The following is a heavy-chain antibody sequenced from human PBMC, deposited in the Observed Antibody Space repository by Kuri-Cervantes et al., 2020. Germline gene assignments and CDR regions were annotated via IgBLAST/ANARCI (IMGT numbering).Heavy chain of an antibody. D-gene: IGHD6-13*01. CDR1: GYSISSSNW. CDR3: ARNLWQQLATNWFDP. Sequence: GSLRLSCAVSGYSISSSNWWGWIRQPPGKGLEWIGSIYYSGSTYYNPSLKSRVTISVDTSKNQFSLKLSSVTAADTAVYYCARNLWQQLATNWFDPWGQGTLVTVSS. V-gene: IGHV4-38-2*01. J-gene: IGHJ5*02. CDR2: IYYSGST.